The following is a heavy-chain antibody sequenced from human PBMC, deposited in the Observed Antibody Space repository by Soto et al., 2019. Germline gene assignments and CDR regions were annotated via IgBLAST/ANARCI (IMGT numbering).Heavy chain of an antibody. Sequence: QVQLVESVGGVVQPGRSLRLSCAASGFTFSSYSMHWVRQAPGKGLEWVAVISYDGSNKYYADSVKGRFTISRDNTKNTLYLQMNSLRAEDTAVYYCARGYYYDRSGYYPPYFDYWGQGTLVTVSS. D-gene: IGHD3-22*01. V-gene: IGHV3-30-3*01. CDR1: GFTFSSYS. J-gene: IGHJ4*02. CDR2: ISYDGSNK. CDR3: ARGYYYDRSGYYPPYFDY.